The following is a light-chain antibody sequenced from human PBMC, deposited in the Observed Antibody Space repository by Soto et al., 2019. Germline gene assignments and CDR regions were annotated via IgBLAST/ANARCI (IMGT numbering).Light chain of an antibody. J-gene: IGLJ3*02. V-gene: IGLV2-14*01. Sequence: QSALTQSASVSGSPGQSITISCIGTSSDIGGYNYVSWYQQHPGKAPKLMIYDVTNRPSGVSNRFSGSKSGNTASLTISGLQAEDEADYYCSSYTSSSTWVFGGGTKLTV. CDR3: SSYTSSSTWV. CDR2: DVT. CDR1: SSDIGGYNY.